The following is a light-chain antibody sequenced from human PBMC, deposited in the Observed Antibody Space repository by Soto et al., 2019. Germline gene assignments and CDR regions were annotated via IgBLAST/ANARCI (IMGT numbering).Light chain of an antibody. CDR1: QSVSSK. J-gene: IGKJ1*01. CDR2: GAS. Sequence: EIVMTQSPATLSVSPGEGATLSCGASQSVSSKLAWYQQKPGQAPRLLIYGASTRATGIPARFSGSGSGTEFTLIISSLQSEGSAVYYCQQYNSWLWTFGQGTKVDIK. CDR3: QQYNSWLWT. V-gene: IGKV3-15*01.